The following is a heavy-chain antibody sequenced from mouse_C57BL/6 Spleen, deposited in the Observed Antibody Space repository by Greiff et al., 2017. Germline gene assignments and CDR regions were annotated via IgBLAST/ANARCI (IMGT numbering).Heavy chain of an antibody. Sequence: EVHLVESEGGLVQPGSSMKLSCTASGFTFSDYYMAWVRQVPEKGLEWVANINYDGSSTYYLDSLKSRFIISRDNAKNILYLQMSSLKSEDTATYYCAREGDYYGSRPWYFDVWGTGTTVTVSS. V-gene: IGHV5-16*01. CDR2: INYDGSST. D-gene: IGHD1-1*01. CDR1: GFTFSDYY. CDR3: AREGDYYGSRPWYFDV. J-gene: IGHJ1*03.